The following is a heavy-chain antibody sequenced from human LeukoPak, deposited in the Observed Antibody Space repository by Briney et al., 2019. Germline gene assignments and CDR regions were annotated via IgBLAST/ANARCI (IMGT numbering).Heavy chain of an antibody. J-gene: IGHJ6*02. CDR3: ARGWDEVGLSITMIVLPGHQGYGMDV. D-gene: IGHD3-22*01. CDR2: FDPEDGET. V-gene: IGHV1-24*01. CDR1: GYTLTELS. Sequence: GASVKVSCKVSGYTLTELSMHWVRQAPGNGLEWMGGFDPEDGETIYAQKFQGRVTMTEDTSTDTAYMELSRLRSDDTAVYYCARGWDEVGLSITMIVLPGHQGYGMDVWGQGTTVTDSS.